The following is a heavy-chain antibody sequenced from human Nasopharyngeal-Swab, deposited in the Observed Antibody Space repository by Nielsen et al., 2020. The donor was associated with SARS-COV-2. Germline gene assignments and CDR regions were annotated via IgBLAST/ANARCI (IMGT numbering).Heavy chain of an antibody. CDR1: GGSVSNDDW. CDR3: AREDYDILTGLAGFDY. D-gene: IGHD3-9*01. J-gene: IGHJ4*02. CDR2: IHHSGSA. Sequence: SETLSLTCPVSGGSVSNDDWWTWVRQPPGKGLEWIGEIHHSGSANYNPSLKSRVTISVDTSKNQFSLKLSSVTAADTAVYYCAREDYDILTGLAGFDYWGQGTLVTVSS. V-gene: IGHV4-4*02.